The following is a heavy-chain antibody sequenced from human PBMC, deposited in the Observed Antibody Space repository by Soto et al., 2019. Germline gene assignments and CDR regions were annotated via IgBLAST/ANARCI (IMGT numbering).Heavy chain of an antibody. J-gene: IGHJ4*02. D-gene: IGHD2-2*01. CDR3: AREGYCISTSCYASALDY. CDR1: GYTFTSYG. CDR2: ISAYNGNT. V-gene: IGHV1-18*01. Sequence: ASVKVSCKASGYTFTSYGISWVRQSPGQGLEWMGWISAYNGNTDYPQKLQGRVTMTTDTSTSTAYMELRNLRSDDTAVYYCAREGYCISTSCYASALDYWGQGTLVTVSS.